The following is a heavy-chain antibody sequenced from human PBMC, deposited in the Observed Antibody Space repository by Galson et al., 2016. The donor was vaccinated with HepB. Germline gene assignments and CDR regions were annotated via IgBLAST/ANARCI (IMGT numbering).Heavy chain of an antibody. D-gene: IGHD6-13*01. Sequence: SLRLSCAASGFTFSTFAMTWVRQAPGKGLEWVSGISNTGDRTYYTDSVKGRFTISRDNSKHTLYLQMNGLRAEDTAMYYCGKDFRGYLGGLSAAMYTWFDPWGQGTLVTVSS. J-gene: IGHJ5*02. CDR1: GFTFSTFA. V-gene: IGHV3-23*01. CDR2: ISNTGDRT. CDR3: GKDFRGYLGGLSAAMYTWFDP.